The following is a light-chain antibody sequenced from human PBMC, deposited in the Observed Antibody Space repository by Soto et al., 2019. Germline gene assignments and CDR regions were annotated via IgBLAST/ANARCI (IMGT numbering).Light chain of an antibody. CDR3: TSYTSSTTWV. CDR2: EVS. J-gene: IGLJ3*02. V-gene: IGLV2-14*01. Sequence: QSVLTQPASVSGSPGQSITISCTGTSSDVGRYNYVSWYQQHPGKAPKLMIYEVSNRPSGVSNRFSASKSGNTASLTISGLRAEDEADYYCTSYTSSTTWVFGGGTKLTVL. CDR1: SSDVGRYNY.